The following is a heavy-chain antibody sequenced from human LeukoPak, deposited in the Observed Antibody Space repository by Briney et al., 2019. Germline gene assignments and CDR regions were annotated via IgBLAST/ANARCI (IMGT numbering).Heavy chain of an antibody. CDR1: GGSFSGYY. J-gene: IGHJ5*02. CDR3: ARNGGGYCSSTSCYRPIEFDP. CDR2: INHSGST. D-gene: IGHD2-2*01. V-gene: IGHV4-34*01. Sequence: SETLSLTCAVYGGSFSGYYWSWIRQPPGKGLEWIGEINHSGSTNYNPSLKSRVTISVDTSKNQFSLKLSSVTAADTAVYYCARNGGGYCSSTSCYRPIEFDPWGQGTLVTVSS.